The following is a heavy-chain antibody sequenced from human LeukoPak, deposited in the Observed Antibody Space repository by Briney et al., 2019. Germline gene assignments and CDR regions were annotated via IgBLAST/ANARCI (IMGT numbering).Heavy chain of an antibody. CDR3: ARSGSSGWVYYYYNYMDV. V-gene: IGHV3-30*04. CDR2: ISYDGSEK. J-gene: IGHJ6*03. CDR1: VFNFSNYA. D-gene: IGHD6-19*01. Sequence: PGESLKISCVASVFNFSNYAMHWVRQAPGKGLEWVAVISYDGSEKYYAESVKGRFTISRDNSKNTLSLQMSSLKAEDTAVFYCARSGSSGWVYYYYNYMDVWAKGPRSPSP.